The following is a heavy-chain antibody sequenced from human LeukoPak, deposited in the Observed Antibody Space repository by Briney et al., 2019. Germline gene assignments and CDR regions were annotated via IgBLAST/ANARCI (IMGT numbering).Heavy chain of an antibody. CDR1: GYTFTSYA. D-gene: IGHD3-22*01. CDR3: ARVRLDNTMNFDY. Sequence: ASVKVSCKASGYTFTSYAITWVRQAPGQELEWMGRISASKGNTNYAQKLQGRVTMTTDTSTTTAYMELRSLRSDDTAVYYCARVRLDNTMNFDYWGQGTLVTVSS. CDR2: ISASKGNT. V-gene: IGHV1-18*01. J-gene: IGHJ4*02.